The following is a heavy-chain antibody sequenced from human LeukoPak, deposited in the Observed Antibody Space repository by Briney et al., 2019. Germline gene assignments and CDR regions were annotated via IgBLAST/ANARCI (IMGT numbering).Heavy chain of an antibody. CDR1: GFTFSSYS. CDR2: ISYNGGST. V-gene: IGHV3-64*01. Sequence: PGGSLRLSCAASGFTFSSYSMHWVRQAPAKGLAYVSGISYNGGSTYYANSVKGRFTVSRDNSKNTLYLQMGSLRTEDKAVYYCARGNSINYYYYGMDVWGQGTTVTVSS. CDR3: ARGNSINYYYYGMDV. J-gene: IGHJ6*02. D-gene: IGHD2-21*01.